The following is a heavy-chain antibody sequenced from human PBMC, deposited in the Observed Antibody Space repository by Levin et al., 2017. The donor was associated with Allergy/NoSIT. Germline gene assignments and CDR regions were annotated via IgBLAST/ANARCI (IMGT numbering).Heavy chain of an antibody. Sequence: GGSLRLSCETSGYSFTNYWIGWVRQMPGKGLEWMGIVYPGNSDTRYSPSFQGQVTISADKSISTAYLQWSSLKDSDTAMYYCARQALVAGPGIVNWGQGTLVTVSS. CDR1: GYSFTNYW. D-gene: IGHD6-19*01. CDR2: VYPGNSDT. CDR3: ARQALVAGPGIVN. V-gene: IGHV5-51*01. J-gene: IGHJ4*02.